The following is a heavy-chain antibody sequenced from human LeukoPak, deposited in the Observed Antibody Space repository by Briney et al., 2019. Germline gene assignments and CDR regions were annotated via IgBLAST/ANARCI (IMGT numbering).Heavy chain of an antibody. CDR1: GFTFSSYA. V-gene: IGHV3-23*01. J-gene: IGHJ4*02. CDR2: IRDSGSST. D-gene: IGHD1-26*01. CDR3: AKYGPQDSGSSHFDY. Sequence: GGALRLSCAASGFTFSSYAMSWVRQAPGKGLEWVSAIRDSGSSTHYADSVKGRFTTSRDNSKNTLFLQMDSLRAEDTAIYYCAKYGPQDSGSSHFDYWGQGALVTVSS.